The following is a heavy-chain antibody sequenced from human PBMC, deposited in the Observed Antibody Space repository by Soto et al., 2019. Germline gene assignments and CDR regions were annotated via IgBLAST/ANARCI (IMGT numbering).Heavy chain of an antibody. CDR2: ISGSGGST. CDR3: AKDRIARDTPPNYYMDV. Sequence: GGSLRLSCAASGFTFSSYAMSWVRQAPGKGLEWVSAISGSGGSTYYPDTVKGRFTIATNKSKNTLYLQMNSLRAEDTAVYYCAKDRIARDTPPNYYMDVWGKGTTVTVSS. V-gene: IGHV3-23*01. J-gene: IGHJ6*03. CDR1: GFTFSSYA. D-gene: IGHD2-21*01.